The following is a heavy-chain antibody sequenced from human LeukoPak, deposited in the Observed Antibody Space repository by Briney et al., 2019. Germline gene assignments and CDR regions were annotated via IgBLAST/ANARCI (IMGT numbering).Heavy chain of an antibody. V-gene: IGHV4-39*01. CDR3: ASVRRGFGESSKYYAYYYMGV. CDR2: IYFSGGT. Sequence: SETLSLTCTVSGDSISSSNCYWGWIRQPPGKGLEWIGSIYFSGGTYYNASLKSRVTISVDTSKNQFSLKLSSVTAADTAVYYCASVRRGFGESSKYYAYYYMGVWGKGTTVTISS. J-gene: IGHJ6*03. CDR1: GDSISSSNCY. D-gene: IGHD3-10*01.